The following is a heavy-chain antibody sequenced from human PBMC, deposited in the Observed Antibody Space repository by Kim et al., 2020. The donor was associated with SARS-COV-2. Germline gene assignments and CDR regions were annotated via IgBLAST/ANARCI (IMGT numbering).Heavy chain of an antibody. D-gene: IGHD4-17*01. Sequence: GGSLRLFCAASGFTFDDYAMHWVRQAPGKGLEWVSGISWNSGSIGYADSVKGRFTISRDNAKNSLYLQMNSLRAEDTALYYCAKDRSRTMTTVVTRVSMDVWGQGTTVTVSS. CDR2: ISWNSGSI. CDR1: GFTFDDYA. J-gene: IGHJ6*02. V-gene: IGHV3-9*01. CDR3: AKDRSRTMTTVVTRVSMDV.